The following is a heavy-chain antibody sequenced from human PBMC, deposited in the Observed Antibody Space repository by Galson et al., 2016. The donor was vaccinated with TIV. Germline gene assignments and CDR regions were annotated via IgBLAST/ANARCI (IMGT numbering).Heavy chain of an antibody. CDR1: GYTFNKYG. V-gene: IGHV1-18*01. Sequence: SCKASGYTFNKYGVTWVRQAPGQGLEWMGWISAYSGDTNYAQKFQGRVTMTTDTYTSTAYMDLRCLRSHDTAVYYCTRDRGRLTMIPVIDYHFGMDVWGQGTTVTVSS. CDR3: TRDRGRLTMIPVIDYHFGMDV. J-gene: IGHJ6*02. D-gene: IGHD3-22*01. CDR2: ISAYSGDT.